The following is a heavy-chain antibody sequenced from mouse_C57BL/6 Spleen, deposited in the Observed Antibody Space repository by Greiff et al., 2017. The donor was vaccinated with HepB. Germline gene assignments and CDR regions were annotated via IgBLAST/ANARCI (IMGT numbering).Heavy chain of an antibody. CDR3: AYYDYEFAY. CDR2: IYPRSGNT. D-gene: IGHD2-4*01. J-gene: IGHJ3*01. V-gene: IGHV1-81*01. CDR1: GYTFTSYG. Sequence: VKLQESGAELARPGASVKLSCKASGYTFTSYGISWVKQRTGQGLEWIGEIYPRSGNTYYNEKFKGKATLTADKSSSTAYMELRSLTSEDSAVYFCAYYDYEFAYWGQGTLVTVSA.